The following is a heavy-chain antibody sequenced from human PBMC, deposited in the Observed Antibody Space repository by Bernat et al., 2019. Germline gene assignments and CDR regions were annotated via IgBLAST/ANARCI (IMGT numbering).Heavy chain of an antibody. V-gene: IGHV3-30-3*01. CDR2: ISYDGSNK. J-gene: IGHJ6*02. CDR3: ARDKSVEGVRYYYYGMDV. Sequence: QVQLVESGGGVVQPGRSLRLSCAASGFTFSSYAMHWVRQAPGKGLEWVAVISYDGSNKYYADSVKGRFTISRDNSKNTLYLQMNSLRAEDTAVYYCARDKSVEGVRYYYYGMDVWGQGTTVTVSS. CDR1: GFTFSSYA. D-gene: IGHD2-15*01.